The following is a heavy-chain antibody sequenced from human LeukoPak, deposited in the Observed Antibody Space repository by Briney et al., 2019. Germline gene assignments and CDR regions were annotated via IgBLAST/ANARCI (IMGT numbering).Heavy chain of an antibody. CDR3: ARDGPVGATAPDAFDI. J-gene: IGHJ3*02. CDR1: GGSFSGYY. D-gene: IGHD1-26*01. Sequence: SETLSLTCAVYGGSFSGYYWSWIRQPPGKGLEWIGEINHSGSTNYNPSLKSRVTISVDTSKNQFSLKLSSVTAEDTAVYYCARDGPVGATAPDAFDIWGQGTMVTVSS. CDR2: INHSGST. V-gene: IGHV4-34*01.